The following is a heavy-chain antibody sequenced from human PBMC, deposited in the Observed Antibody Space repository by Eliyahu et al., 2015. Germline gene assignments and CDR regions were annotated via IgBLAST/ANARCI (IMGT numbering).Heavy chain of an antibody. CDR2: ISYDGSNK. J-gene: IGHJ4*02. CDR1: GFTFSSYG. Sequence: QVQLVESGGGVVQPGRSLRLSCAASGFTFSSYGMHWVRQAPGKRLEWVAVISYDGSNKYYADSVKGRFTISRDNSKNTLYLQMNSLRAEDTAVYYCAKALFYYDELGYFDYWGQGTLVTVSS. V-gene: IGHV3-30*18. D-gene: IGHD3-22*01. CDR3: AKALFYYDELGYFDY.